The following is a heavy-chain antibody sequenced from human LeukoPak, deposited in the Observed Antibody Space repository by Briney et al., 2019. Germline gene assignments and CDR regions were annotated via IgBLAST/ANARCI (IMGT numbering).Heavy chain of an antibody. J-gene: IGHJ4*02. V-gene: IGHV1-2*02. Sequence: ASVKVSCKASEYTFTGYYMHWVRQAPGQGLEWMGWINPNSGDTDYAQNFQGRVTLARDTSISTAYMELSRLRSDDTAVYYCASGYRFGNWGQGTLVTVSS. CDR1: EYTFTGYY. D-gene: IGHD5-18*01. CDR2: INPNSGDT. CDR3: ASGYRFGN.